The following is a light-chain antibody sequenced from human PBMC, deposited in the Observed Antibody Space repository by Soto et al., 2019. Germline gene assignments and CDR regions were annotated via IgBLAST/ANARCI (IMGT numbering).Light chain of an antibody. CDR3: SSYAGSNNFV. CDR1: SSDVGGYNY. J-gene: IGLJ1*01. V-gene: IGLV2-8*01. Sequence: SVVTQPPSDSGSPGQSVNIAFTGTSSDVGGYNYVSWYQQHPGKAPKLMIYEVSERPSGVPDRFSGSKSSNTASLTVSGLQAEDEADYYCSSYAGSNNFVFGTGTKVTVL. CDR2: EVS.